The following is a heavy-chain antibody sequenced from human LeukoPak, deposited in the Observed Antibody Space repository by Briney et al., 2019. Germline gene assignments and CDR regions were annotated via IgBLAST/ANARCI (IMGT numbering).Heavy chain of an antibody. Sequence: GGSLRLSCAASGFTFSSYSMNWVRPAPGKGREWVSYISSSSSTIYYADSVKGRLTISRDNAKNSLYLQMNSLRAEDTAVYYCASERGWFGEFDYWGQGTLVTVSS. D-gene: IGHD3-10*01. J-gene: IGHJ4*02. CDR3: ASERGWFGEFDY. CDR1: GFTFSSYS. V-gene: IGHV3-48*01. CDR2: ISSSSSTI.